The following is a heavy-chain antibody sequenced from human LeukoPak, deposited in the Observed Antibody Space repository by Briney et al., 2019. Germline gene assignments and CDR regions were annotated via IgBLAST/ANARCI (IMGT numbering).Heavy chain of an antibody. V-gene: IGHV4-34*01. CDR1: GGSFSGYY. Sequence: SETLSLTCAVYGGSFSGYYWSWIRQPPGKGLEWIGEINHSGSTNYNPSLKSRVTISVDTSKNQFSLKLSSVTAADTAVYYCARQGKQWRGNRFDPWGQGTLVTVSS. D-gene: IGHD6-19*01. CDR3: ARQGKQWRGNRFDP. J-gene: IGHJ5*02. CDR2: INHSGST.